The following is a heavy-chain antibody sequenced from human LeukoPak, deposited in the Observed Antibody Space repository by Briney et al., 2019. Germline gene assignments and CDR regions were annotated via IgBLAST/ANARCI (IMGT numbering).Heavy chain of an antibody. CDR2: IYNGVNT. V-gene: IGHV4-61*01. Sequence: SETLSLTCTVSGASVSSASYWSWIRQPPGKGVEWITHIYNGVNTNYNPSLKSRVTISVDTSKNQFSLRLNSVAAADTAVYYCARSRAFNSGAFDPWGQGSLVTVSS. CDR1: GASVSSASY. D-gene: IGHD1-26*01. CDR3: ARSRAFNSGAFDP. J-gene: IGHJ5*02.